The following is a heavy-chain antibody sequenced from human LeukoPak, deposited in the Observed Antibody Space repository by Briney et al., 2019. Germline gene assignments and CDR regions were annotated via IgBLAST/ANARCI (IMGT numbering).Heavy chain of an antibody. CDR1: GFTFSSYA. V-gene: IGHV3-23*01. J-gene: IGHJ5*02. Sequence: GGSLRLSCAASGFTFSSYAMSWVCQAPGKGLEWVSTISGSGGSTNYADSVKGRFTISRDNSKNTLYLQMNSLRAEDTAVYYCAKGSLPGYGGYRFDNWGQGTLVTVSS. CDR3: AKGSLPGYGGYRFDN. D-gene: IGHD4-17*01. CDR2: ISGSGGST.